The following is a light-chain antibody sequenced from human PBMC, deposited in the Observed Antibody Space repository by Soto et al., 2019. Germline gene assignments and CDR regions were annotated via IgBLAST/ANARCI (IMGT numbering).Light chain of an antibody. CDR1: QGIIAY. CDR3: QKYNSAPRT. Sequence: DIQMTQSPSSLAASVGDRVTITCRASQGIIAYLAWYQQKPGKAPKLLIYAASTLQSGVPSRFSGSGAGTDFTLTISSLQPEDVATYYCQKYNSAPRTFGQGTKVEIK. J-gene: IGKJ1*01. CDR2: AAS. V-gene: IGKV1-27*01.